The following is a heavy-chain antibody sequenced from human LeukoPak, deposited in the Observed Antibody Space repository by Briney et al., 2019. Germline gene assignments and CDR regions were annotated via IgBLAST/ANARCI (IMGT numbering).Heavy chain of an antibody. V-gene: IGHV4-4*08. CDR1: GGSISTYY. CDR2: IYNSGST. CDR3: AREYSSGWYGSFFDY. J-gene: IGHJ4*02. Sequence: SETLSLTCTVSGGSISTYYWSWIRQPPGKGLEWIGYIYNSGSTNYNPSLKSRVTISVDTSKNQFSLKLSSVTAADTAVYYCAREYSSGWYGSFFDYWGQGTLVTVSS. D-gene: IGHD6-19*01.